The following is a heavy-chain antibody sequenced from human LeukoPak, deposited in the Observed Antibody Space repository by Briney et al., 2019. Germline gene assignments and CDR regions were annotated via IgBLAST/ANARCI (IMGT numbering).Heavy chain of an antibody. CDR2: INSDGSST. V-gene: IGHV3-74*01. Sequence: GGSLRLSCAASGFTFSSYWMHWVRQAPGKGLVWVSRINSDGSSTSYADSVKGRFTISRDNAKNTLYLQMNSLRAEDTAVYYCASLDVVVTASGRFDPWGQRTLVTVSS. J-gene: IGHJ5*02. D-gene: IGHD2-21*02. CDR1: GFTFSSYW. CDR3: ASLDVVVTASGRFDP.